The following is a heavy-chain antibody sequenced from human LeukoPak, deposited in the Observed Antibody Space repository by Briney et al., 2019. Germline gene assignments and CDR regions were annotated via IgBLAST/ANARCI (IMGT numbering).Heavy chain of an antibody. CDR3: TRGFYADGNDDYNKEFDF. Sequence: GASVKVSCKASGYSFTSYDVNWVRQASGQGLECMGWMNPHSGNTGYTQKFQGRVTMTSNTSINTAFMELSSLRSEDTAVYYCTRGFYADGNDDYNKEFDFWGQGTQVTVSS. V-gene: IGHV1-8*01. D-gene: IGHD2/OR15-2a*01. CDR2: MNPHSGNT. CDR1: GYSFTSYD. J-gene: IGHJ4*02.